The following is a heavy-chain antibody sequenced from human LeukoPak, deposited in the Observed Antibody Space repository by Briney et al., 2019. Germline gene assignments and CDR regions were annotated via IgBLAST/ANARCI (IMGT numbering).Heavy chain of an antibody. D-gene: IGHD3-16*01. CDR2: IYYSGST. J-gene: IGHJ4*02. CDR3: ARGLWTFDY. Sequence: PSETLSLTCTVSGGSISSYYWSWIRQPPGKGLEWIGYIYYSGSTNYNPSFKSRVTISVDTSKNQFSLKLSSVTAADTAVYYCARGLWTFDYWGQGTLVTVSS. CDR1: GGSISSYY. V-gene: IGHV4-59*01.